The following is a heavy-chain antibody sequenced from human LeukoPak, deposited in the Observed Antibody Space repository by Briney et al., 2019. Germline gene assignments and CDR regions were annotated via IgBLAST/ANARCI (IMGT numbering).Heavy chain of an antibody. CDR3: ARRLSKQLGRYFDL. J-gene: IGHJ2*01. CDR1: GGSISSSSYY. D-gene: IGHD6-13*01. CDR2: IYYSGST. V-gene: IGHV4-39*01. Sequence: SETLSLTCTVSGGSISSSSYYWGWIRQPPGKGLEWIGSIYYSGSTYYNPSLKSRVTISVDTSKNQFSLKLSSVTAADTAVYYCARRLSKQLGRYFDLWGRGTLVTVFS.